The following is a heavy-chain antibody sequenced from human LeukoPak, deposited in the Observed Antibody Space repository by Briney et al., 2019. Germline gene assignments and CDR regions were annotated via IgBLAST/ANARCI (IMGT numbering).Heavy chain of an antibody. CDR3: ARDRDGSGSYWSSPYYFDY. CDR1: GYTFTGYY. CDR2: INPNSGGT. Sequence: ASVKVSCKASGYTFTGYYMHWVRQAPGQGLEWMGWINPNSGGTNYAQKFQGRVTMTRDTSISTAYMELRSLRSDDTAVYYCARDRDGSGSYWSSPYYFDYWGQGTLVTVSS. J-gene: IGHJ4*02. V-gene: IGHV1-2*02. D-gene: IGHD3-10*01.